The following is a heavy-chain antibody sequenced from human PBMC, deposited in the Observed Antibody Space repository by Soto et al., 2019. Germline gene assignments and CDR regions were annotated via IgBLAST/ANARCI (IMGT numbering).Heavy chain of an antibody. CDR3: AREGGNREIVLVPAGIHPFDY. CDR1: GGTFSSYA. V-gene: IGHV1-69*12. D-gene: IGHD2-2*01. J-gene: IGHJ4*02. Sequence: QVQLVQSGAAVKKPGSSVKVSCKASGGTFSSYAISWVRQAPGQGLEWMGGIIPIFGTPNYAQKFQGRVTITADESTSTAYMELSSLRSEDTAVYYCAREGGNREIVLVPAGIHPFDYWGQGTLVTVSS. CDR2: IIPIFGTP.